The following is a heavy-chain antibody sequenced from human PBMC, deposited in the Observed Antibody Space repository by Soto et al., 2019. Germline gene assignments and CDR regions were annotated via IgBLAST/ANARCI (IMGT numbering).Heavy chain of an antibody. CDR3: AKDFTNSDDDGDYPPYFDY. CDR2: ISYDGSNK. CDR1: GFTFSSYG. V-gene: IGHV3-30*18. Sequence: GGSLRLSCAASGFTFSSYGMHWVRQAPGKGLEWVAVISYDGSNKYYADSVKGRFTISRDNSKNTLYLQMNSLRAEDTAVYYCAKDFTNSDDDGDYPPYFDYWGQGTLVTVSS. D-gene: IGHD4-17*01. J-gene: IGHJ4*02.